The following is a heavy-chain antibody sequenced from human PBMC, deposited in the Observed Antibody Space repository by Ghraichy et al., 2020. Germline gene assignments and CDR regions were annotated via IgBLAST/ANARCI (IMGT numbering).Heavy chain of an antibody. CDR2: IYSSGSS. CDR1: GGSISNYY. J-gene: IGHJ6*02. Sequence: SETLSLTCTVSGGSISNYYWSWIRQPAGKGLEWIGRIYSSGSSNYNPSLKSRVTMSVDTSKNQFSLKLSSVTAADTAVYYCARDGRVSGDTYYYNGMDVWGQGTTVTVSS. CDR3: ARDGRVSGDTYYYNGMDV. D-gene: IGHD3-16*01. V-gene: IGHV4-4*07.